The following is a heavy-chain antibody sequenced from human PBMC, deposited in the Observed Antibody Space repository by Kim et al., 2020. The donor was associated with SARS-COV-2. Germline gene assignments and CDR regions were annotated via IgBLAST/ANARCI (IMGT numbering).Heavy chain of an antibody. CDR1: GFTFSSYD. CDR3: ASARGRSLGELSPGSFDY. V-gene: IGHV3-13*01. CDR2: IGTAGDT. D-gene: IGHD3-16*02. J-gene: IGHJ4*02. Sequence: GGSLRLSCAASGFTFSSYDMHWVRQATGKGLEWVSAIGTAGDTYYPGSVKGRFTISRENAKNSLYLQMNSLRAGDTAVYYCASARGRSLGELSPGSFDYWGQGTLVTVSS.